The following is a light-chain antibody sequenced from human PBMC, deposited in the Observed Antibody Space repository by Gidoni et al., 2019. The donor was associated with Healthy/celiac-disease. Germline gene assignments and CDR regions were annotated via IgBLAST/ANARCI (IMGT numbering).Light chain of an antibody. CDR1: SSDVGGYNY. CDR3: SSYTSSSTVV. V-gene: IGLV2-14*01. J-gene: IGLJ2*01. Sequence: QSALTQPASVSGSPGQSIPISCTGTSSDVGGYNYVSGYQQHPGNAPKLMIYEVSNRPSGVSNRFSGSKSGNTASLTISGLQAEDEADYYCSSYTSSSTVVFGGGTKLTVL. CDR2: EVS.